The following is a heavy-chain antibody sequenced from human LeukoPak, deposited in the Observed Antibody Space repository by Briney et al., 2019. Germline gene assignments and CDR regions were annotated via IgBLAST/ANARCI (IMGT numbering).Heavy chain of an antibody. CDR1: GYTFTSYA. CDR3: ARDGIGSGWYGSIDY. Sequence: GASVKVSCKASGYTFTSYAMHWVRQAPGQRLEWMGWINAGNGNTKYSQKFQGRVTITADESTSTAYMELSSLRSEDTAVYYCARDGIGSGWYGSIDYWGQGTLVTVSS. J-gene: IGHJ4*02. D-gene: IGHD6-19*01. V-gene: IGHV1-3*01. CDR2: INAGNGNT.